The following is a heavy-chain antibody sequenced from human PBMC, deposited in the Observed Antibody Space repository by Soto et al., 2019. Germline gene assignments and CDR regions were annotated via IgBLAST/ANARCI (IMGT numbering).Heavy chain of an antibody. V-gene: IGHV3-64*01. Sequence: SCKASGGTFSSYAISWVRQAPGKGLEYVSAISSNGGSTYYANSVKGRFTISRDNSKNTLYLQMGSLRAEDVAVYYCATQPGWGTYCGGDCYSWSDAVDIWGQGTMVTVSS. J-gene: IGHJ3*02. CDR3: ATQPGWGTYCGGDCYSWSDAVDI. CDR1: GGTFSSYA. D-gene: IGHD2-21*02. CDR2: ISSNGGST.